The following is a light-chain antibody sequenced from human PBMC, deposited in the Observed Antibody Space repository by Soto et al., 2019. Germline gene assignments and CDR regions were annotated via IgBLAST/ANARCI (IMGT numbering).Light chain of an antibody. CDR1: SSDVGGYNY. V-gene: IGLV2-14*01. CDR3: SSYTSSSTLPYV. CDR2: DVS. J-gene: IGLJ1*01. Sequence: QSVLTQPASVSGSPGQSITFSCTGTSSDVGGYNYVSWYQQHPGKAPKLMIYDVSNRPSGVSNRFSGSKSGNTASLTISGLQAEDEADYYCSSYTSSSTLPYVFGTGTKVTVL.